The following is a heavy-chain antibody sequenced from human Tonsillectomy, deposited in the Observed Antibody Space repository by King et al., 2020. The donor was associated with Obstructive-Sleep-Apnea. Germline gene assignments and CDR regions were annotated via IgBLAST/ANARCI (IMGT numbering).Heavy chain of an antibody. CDR2: IYYSGST. CDR1: GGSIISYY. D-gene: IGHD2-21*01. Sequence: QVQLQESGPGLVKPSETLSLTCTVSGGSIISYYWSWIRQPPGKGLEWIGYIYYSGSTNYNPSLKSRVTISVDTSKNQFSLKQSSVTAADTAVYYFARSFSYVSPFDYWGQGTLVTVSS. J-gene: IGHJ4*02. CDR3: ARSFSYVSPFDY. V-gene: IGHV4-59*08.